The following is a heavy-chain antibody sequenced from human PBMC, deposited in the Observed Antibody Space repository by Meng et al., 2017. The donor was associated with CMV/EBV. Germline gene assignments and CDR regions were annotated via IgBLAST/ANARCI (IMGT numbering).Heavy chain of an antibody. CDR1: GYKFSGYF. CDR3: AKDESNGYTDY. J-gene: IGHJ4*02. D-gene: IGHD5-18*01. V-gene: IGHV1-2*02. Sequence: SCTASGYKFSGYFIHWIRPAPGQRLEWMGWINPNNSATKYAERFQGRVTMTRDTSTNTVYMELDSLRFVDTAIYYCAKDESNGYTDYWGPGTLVTVSS. CDR2: INPNNSAT.